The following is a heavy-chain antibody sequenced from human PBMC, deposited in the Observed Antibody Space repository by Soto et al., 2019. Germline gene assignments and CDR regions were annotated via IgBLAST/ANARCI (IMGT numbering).Heavy chain of an antibody. CDR3: VKDRMAYNSVWDPFDI. D-gene: IGHD1-20*01. CDR1: GFTFYSYA. V-gene: IGHV3-23*01. Sequence: EVQLLESGGGLVQPGGSLRLSCAASGFTFYSYAMSWVRQAPGKGLEWVSTIGSVGGDTYYADSVKGRFPISRDDSKNTLLLPMNSLRAEDTAVYYCVKDRMAYNSVWDPFDIWGQGTMVTVSS. CDR2: IGSVGGDT. J-gene: IGHJ3*02.